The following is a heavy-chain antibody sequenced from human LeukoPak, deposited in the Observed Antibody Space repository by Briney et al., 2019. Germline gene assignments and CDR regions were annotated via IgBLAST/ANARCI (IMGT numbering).Heavy chain of an antibody. Sequence: ASVKVSCKASGYTFTSYAMHWVRQAPGQRLEWMGWINAGNGNTKYSQKFQGRVTITRDTSASTAYMELSSLRSDDTAVYYCAREPYCSSISCPFDPWGQGTLVTVSS. V-gene: IGHV1-3*01. CDR3: AREPYCSSISCPFDP. CDR2: INAGNGNT. J-gene: IGHJ5*02. D-gene: IGHD2-2*01. CDR1: GYTFTSYA.